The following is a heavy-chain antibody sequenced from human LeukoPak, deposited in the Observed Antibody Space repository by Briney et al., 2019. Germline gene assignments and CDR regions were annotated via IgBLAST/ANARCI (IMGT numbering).Heavy chain of an antibody. J-gene: IGHJ4*02. CDR3: ARGKGGYLFDY. CDR1: GFTFSSYW. CDR2: INSDGSST. V-gene: IGHV3-74*01. D-gene: IGHD3-22*01. Sequence: GGSLRLSCAASGFTFSSYWMHWVRQAPGKGLVWFSRINSDGSSTSYADSVKGRFTISRDNAKNTLYLQMNSLRAEDTAVYYCARGKGGYLFDYWGQGTLVTVSS.